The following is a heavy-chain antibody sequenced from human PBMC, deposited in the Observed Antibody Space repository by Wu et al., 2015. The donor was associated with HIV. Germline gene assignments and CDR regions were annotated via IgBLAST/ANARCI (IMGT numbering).Heavy chain of an antibody. J-gene: IGHJ6*02. V-gene: IGHV1-69*13. CDR3: ARDDHSSGRRNGMDV. CDR2: IIPIFGTA. CDR1: GYTFTSYG. Sequence: QVQLVQSGAEVKKPGASVKVSCKASGYTFTSYGISWVRQAPGQGLEWMGWIIPIFGTANYAQKFQGRVTITADESTSTAYMELSSLRSEDTAVYYCARDDHSSGRRNGMDVVGPRDHGHRLL. D-gene: IGHD6-19*01.